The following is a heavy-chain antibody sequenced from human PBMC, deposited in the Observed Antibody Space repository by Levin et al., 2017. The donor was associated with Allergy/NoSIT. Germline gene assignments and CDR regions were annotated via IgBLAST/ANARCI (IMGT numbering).Heavy chain of an antibody. V-gene: IGHV4-59*01. CDR1: GGSISSYY. CDR3: ARDGVVAATPVSYQTTDAFDS. CDR2: IYYSGST. J-gene: IGHJ3*02. D-gene: IGHD2-15*01. Sequence: GSLRLSCTVSGGSISSYYWSWIRQPPGKGLEWIGYIYYSGSTNYNPSLKSRVTISVDTSKNQFSLKLSSVTAADTAVYYCARDGVVAATPVSYQTTDAFDSWGQGTMVTVSS.